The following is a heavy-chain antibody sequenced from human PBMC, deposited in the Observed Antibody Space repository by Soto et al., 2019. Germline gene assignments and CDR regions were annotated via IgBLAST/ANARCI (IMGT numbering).Heavy chain of an antibody. CDR3: ARRGRGKNVLRFLEWPPVSLYYMDV. V-gene: IGHV3-66*01. CDR2: IYSGGST. D-gene: IGHD3-3*01. CDR1: GFTVSSNY. J-gene: IGHJ6*03. Sequence: PGGSLRLSCAASGFTVSSNYMSWVRQAPGKGLEWVSVIYSGGSTYYADSVKGRFTISRDNSKNTLYLQMNSLRAEDTAVYYCARRGRGKNVLRFLEWPPVSLYYMDVWGKGTTVTVSS.